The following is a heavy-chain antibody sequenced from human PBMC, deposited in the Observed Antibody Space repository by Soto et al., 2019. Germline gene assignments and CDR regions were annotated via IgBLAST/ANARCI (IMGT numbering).Heavy chain of an antibody. Sequence: EVPLVESGGGLVKPGGSLRLSCASSGFTFSSYSMNWVRQAPGKGLEWVSSISSSSSYIYYADSVKGRFTISRDNAKNSLYLQMNSLRAEDTAVYYCAGGLLVAGDYYYYYMDVWGKGTTVTVSS. CDR2: ISSSSSYI. V-gene: IGHV3-21*06. CDR1: GFTFSSYS. J-gene: IGHJ6*03. D-gene: IGHD2-8*02. CDR3: AGGLLVAGDYYYYYMDV.